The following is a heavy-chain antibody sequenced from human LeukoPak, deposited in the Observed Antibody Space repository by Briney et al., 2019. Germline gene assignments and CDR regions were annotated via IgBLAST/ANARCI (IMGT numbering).Heavy chain of an antibody. J-gene: IGHJ4*02. Sequence: GGSLRLSCAASGFTFSSYIMNWVRQAPGKGLEWVSSISSSSSYIYYADSVKGRFTISRDNAKNSLYLQMNSLRAEDTAVYYCATIVATLEIDYWGQGTLVTVSS. D-gene: IGHD5-12*01. V-gene: IGHV3-21*01. CDR2: ISSSSSYI. CDR1: GFTFSSYI. CDR3: ATIVATLEIDY.